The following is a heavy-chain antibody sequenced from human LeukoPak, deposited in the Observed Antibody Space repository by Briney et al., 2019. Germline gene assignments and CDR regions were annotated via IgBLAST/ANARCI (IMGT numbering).Heavy chain of an antibody. CDR1: GFAFSDYY. CDR2: INQDGSER. CDR3: ARDRPTIFGVVHQNSYFDY. J-gene: IGHJ4*02. D-gene: IGHD3-3*01. Sequence: PGGSLRLSCAASGFAFSDYYMSWIRQAPGKGLEWVANINQDGSERYYVDSVKGRFTISRDNAKNSLYLQMNSLRAEDTALYYCARDRPTIFGVVHQNSYFDYWGQGTLVTVSS. V-gene: IGHV3-7*03.